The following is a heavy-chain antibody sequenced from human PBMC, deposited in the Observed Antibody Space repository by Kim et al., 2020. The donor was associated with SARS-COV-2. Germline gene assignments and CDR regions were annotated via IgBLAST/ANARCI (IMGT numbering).Heavy chain of an antibody. D-gene: IGHD1-1*01. J-gene: IGHJ3*02. CDR3: TRIPATTLAFWDAFDI. Sequence: SVKGRFTISMNDSKNTAYLEMSGLKTEDTALYYCTRIPATTLAFWDAFDIWGQGTMVTVSS. V-gene: IGHV3-73*01.